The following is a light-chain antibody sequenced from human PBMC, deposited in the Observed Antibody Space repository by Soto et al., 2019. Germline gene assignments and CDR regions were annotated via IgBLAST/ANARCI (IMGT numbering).Light chain of an antibody. J-gene: IGKJ3*01. CDR1: ESVSSSY. V-gene: IGKV3-20*01. CDR2: GAS. Sequence: EIVLTQSPGTLSLSPGERATLSCRASESVSSSYLAWYQQKPGQAPRLLIYGASGRATGIPDRFSVSASGTHFTLTISSLEPEDFAVYYCQHYSTSALFGPGTKVDIK. CDR3: QHYSTSAL.